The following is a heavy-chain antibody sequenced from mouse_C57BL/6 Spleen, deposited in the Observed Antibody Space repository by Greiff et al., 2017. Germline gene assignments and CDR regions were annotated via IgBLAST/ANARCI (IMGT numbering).Heavy chain of an antibody. V-gene: IGHV1-80*01. D-gene: IGHD2-4*01. CDR3: ARGDDYDGSFYYAMDY. Sequence: QVHVKQSGAELVKPGASVKISCKASGYAFRSYWMNWVKQRPGKGLAWIGQIYPGDGDTNYNGKFKGKATLTADKSSSTAYMQLSSLTSEDSAVYFCARGDDYDGSFYYAMDYWGQGTSVTVSS. CDR2: IYPGDGDT. J-gene: IGHJ4*01. CDR1: GYAFRSYW.